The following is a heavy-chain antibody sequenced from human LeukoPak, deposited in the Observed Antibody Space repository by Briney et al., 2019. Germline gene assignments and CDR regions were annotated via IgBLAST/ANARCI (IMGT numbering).Heavy chain of an antibody. V-gene: IGHV3-21*01. D-gene: IGHD6-13*01. CDR1: GFTFSSYS. CDR3: ARDSRQQLVPVLGAEYFQH. J-gene: IGHJ1*01. CDR2: ISSSSSYI. Sequence: PGGSLRLSCAASGFTFSSYSMNWVRQAPGKGLEWVSSISSSSSYIYYADSVKGRFTISRDNAKNSLYLQMNSLRAEDTAVYYCARDSRQQLVPVLGAEYFQHWGQGTLVTVSS.